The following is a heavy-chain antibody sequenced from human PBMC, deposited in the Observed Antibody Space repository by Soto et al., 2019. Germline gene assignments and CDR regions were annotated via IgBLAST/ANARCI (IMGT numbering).Heavy chain of an antibody. D-gene: IGHD6-19*01. V-gene: IGHV1-69*12. CDR2: IIPIFGTA. CDR1: GVTFSSYA. J-gene: IGHJ5*02. Sequence: QVQLVQAGAEVKKPGSSVKVSCKASGVTFSSYAISWVRQAPGQGLEWMGGIIPIFGTANYAQKFQGRVTITADESTSPAYMELSSLSSEAAAVYYWARIEVAVAVCNYNGFDPWGPGTLVTVSS. CDR3: ARIEVAVAVCNYNGFDP.